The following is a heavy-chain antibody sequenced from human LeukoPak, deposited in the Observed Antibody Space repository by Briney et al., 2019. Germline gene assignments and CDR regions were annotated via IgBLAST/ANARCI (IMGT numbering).Heavy chain of an antibody. V-gene: IGHV4-59*08. CDR1: GGSISSYY. CDR2: IYYSGST. D-gene: IGHD5-24*01. Sequence: PSETLSLTCTVSGGSISSYYWSWIRQPPGKGLEWIGYIYYSGSTNYNPSLKSRVTISVDTSKNQFSLKLSSVTAADTAVYYCARPFRDGYTLDAFDIWGQGTLVTVSS. J-gene: IGHJ3*02. CDR3: ARPFRDGYTLDAFDI.